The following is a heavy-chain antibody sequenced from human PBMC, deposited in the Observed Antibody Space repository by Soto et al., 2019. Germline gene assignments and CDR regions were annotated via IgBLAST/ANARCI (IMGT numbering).Heavy chain of an antibody. CDR3: ARDQYSSSVGYYYYYYGMDV. CDR1: GFTFRSYA. Sequence: GGSLRLSCAASGFTFRSYAMSWVRQAPGKGLEWVATITGPGTSTYFADSVKGRFTISRDNSRNTLYLQLNSLRAEDTAVYYCARDQYSSSVGYYYYYYGMDVWGQGTTVTVSS. J-gene: IGHJ6*02. V-gene: IGHV3-23*01. CDR2: ITGPGTST. D-gene: IGHD6-6*01.